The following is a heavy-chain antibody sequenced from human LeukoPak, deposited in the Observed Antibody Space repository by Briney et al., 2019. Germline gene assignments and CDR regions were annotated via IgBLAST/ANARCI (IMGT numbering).Heavy chain of an antibody. CDR1: GFTFSSYS. Sequence: PGGSLRLSCAASGFTFSSYSLNWVCQAPGKGLEWVSYITSSSSSIYYADSVKGRFTISRDNAKNSLYLQMNSLRAEDTAMYYCARDYCSGGRCYSVDYWGQGTLVAVSS. D-gene: IGHD2-15*01. J-gene: IGHJ4*02. CDR3: ARDYCSGGRCYSVDY. V-gene: IGHV3-48*04. CDR2: ITSSSSSI.